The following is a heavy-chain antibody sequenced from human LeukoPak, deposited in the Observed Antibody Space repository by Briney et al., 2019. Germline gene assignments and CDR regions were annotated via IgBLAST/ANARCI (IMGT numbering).Heavy chain of an antibody. Sequence: GGTLRLSCAASGFTFSSYWMHWVRQAPGKGLVWVSRINSDGSSTSYADSVKGRFTISRDNAKNTLYLQMNSLRAEDTAVYYCAELGITMIGGVWGKGTTVTISS. CDR2: INSDGSST. CDR3: AELGITMIGGV. D-gene: IGHD3-10*02. V-gene: IGHV3-74*01. CDR1: GFTFSSYW. J-gene: IGHJ6*04.